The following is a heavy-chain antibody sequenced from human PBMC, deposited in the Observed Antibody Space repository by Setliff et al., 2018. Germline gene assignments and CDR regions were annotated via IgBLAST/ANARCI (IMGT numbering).Heavy chain of an antibody. V-gene: IGHV3-23*01. CDR2: ISGSGGST. J-gene: IGHJ4*02. CDR3: AKDGPWFGELLTAPYFGY. Sequence: LRLSCAASGFTFSSYAMSWVRQAPGKGLEWVSAISGSGGSTYYADSVKGRFTISRDNSKNTLYLQMNSLRAEDTAVYYCAKDGPWFGELLTAPYFGYWGQGTLVTVSS. D-gene: IGHD3-10*01. CDR1: GFTFSSYA.